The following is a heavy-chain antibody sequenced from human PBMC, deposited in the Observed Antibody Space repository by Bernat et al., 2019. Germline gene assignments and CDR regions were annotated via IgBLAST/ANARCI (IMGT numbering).Heavy chain of an antibody. J-gene: IGHJ4*02. CDR2: IKHDGSEN. V-gene: IGHV3-7*03. Sequence: EVQLVESGGGLVQPGGSLRLSCAASGFTFSDYWMTWVRQAPGKGLEWVANIKHDGSENYYVDSVKGRFTISRDNAKNSLYLQINSLRAEDTAVYYCARPPYSNSAYWGQGTLVTVSS. CDR3: ARPPYSNSAY. CDR1: GFTFSDYW. D-gene: IGHD6-6*01.